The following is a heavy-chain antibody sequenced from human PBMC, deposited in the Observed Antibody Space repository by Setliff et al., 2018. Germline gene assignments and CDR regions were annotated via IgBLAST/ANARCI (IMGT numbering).Heavy chain of an antibody. CDR2: IRFDGNTK. CDR3: VKSVPMLVRGSLGV. Sequence: PVGSLRLSCAASGFVFSSFGMYWVRQAPSKGLEWVAFIRFDGNTKNYGDSVKGRFTISRDNSKDTLNLRMTSLRAEDTAVYYCVKSVPMLVRGSLGVWGTGTTVTVSS. V-gene: IGHV3-30*02. J-gene: IGHJ6*04. CDR1: GFVFSSFG. D-gene: IGHD2-21*01.